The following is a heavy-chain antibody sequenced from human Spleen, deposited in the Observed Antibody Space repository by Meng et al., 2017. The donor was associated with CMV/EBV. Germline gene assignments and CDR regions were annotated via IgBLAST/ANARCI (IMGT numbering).Heavy chain of an antibody. CDR2: FAPEDGET. Sequence: AQSVGGVKKAGAPVKVACYASGYTFTGYYMHWVRQAPGKGLEWMGGFAPEDGETIYAQKFQGRVTMTEDTSTDTAYMELSSLRSEDTAVYYCATSTGTTYNWFDPWGQGTLVTVSS. V-gene: IGHV1-24*01. D-gene: IGHD1-1*01. CDR3: ATSTGTTYNWFDP. J-gene: IGHJ5*02. CDR1: GYTFTGYY.